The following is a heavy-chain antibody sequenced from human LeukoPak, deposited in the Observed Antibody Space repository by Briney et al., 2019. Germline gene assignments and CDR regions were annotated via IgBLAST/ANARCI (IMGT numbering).Heavy chain of an antibody. CDR2: IIPIFGTA. D-gene: IGHD6-19*01. J-gene: IGHJ4*02. V-gene: IGHV1-69*13. CDR3: AREEASGWSPFDY. Sequence: ASVKVSCKASGGTFRSYAISWVRQAPGQGLEWMGGIIPIFGTANYAQKFQGRVTITADESTSTAYMELSSLRSEDTAVYYCAREEASGWSPFDYWGQGTLVTVSS. CDR1: GGTFRSYA.